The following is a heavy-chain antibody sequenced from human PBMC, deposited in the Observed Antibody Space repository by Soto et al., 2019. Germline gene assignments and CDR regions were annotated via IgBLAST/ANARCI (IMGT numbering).Heavy chain of an antibody. D-gene: IGHD1-20*01. Sequence: SETLSLTCSVAGVSISGYYWTWIRQTAGKGLEWIGRMYISGSTNYNPSLKSRATMSIDTSKNYFSLKLRSVTAADTAVYYCASDQITQNVLDFWGQGTMVTVSS. J-gene: IGHJ3*01. CDR2: MYISGST. CDR3: ASDQITQNVLDF. CDR1: GVSISGYY. V-gene: IGHV4-4*07.